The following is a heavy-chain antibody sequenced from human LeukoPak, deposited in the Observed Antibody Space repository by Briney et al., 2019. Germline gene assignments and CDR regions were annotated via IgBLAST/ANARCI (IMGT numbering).Heavy chain of an antibody. Sequence: SQTLSLTCVVSGVSITSDTYCWSWSRQPPGRGLEWIGYILHSGSTYFNPSLKSRVTISIDTSKSQFSLKLSSVTAADTAVYYCARTRDFWSGYFDYWGQGTLVTVSS. CDR1: GVSITSDTYC. V-gene: IGHV4-30-2*01. D-gene: IGHD3-3*01. CDR3: ARTRDFWSGYFDY. CDR2: ILHSGST. J-gene: IGHJ4*02.